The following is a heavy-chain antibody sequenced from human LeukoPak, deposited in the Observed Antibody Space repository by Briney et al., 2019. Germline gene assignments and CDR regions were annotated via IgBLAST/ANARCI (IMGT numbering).Heavy chain of an antibody. V-gene: IGHV3-48*03. J-gene: IGHJ4*02. CDR3: AKGGGYYDSSGYF. CDR1: GFTFSSYE. D-gene: IGHD3-22*01. Sequence: GGSLRLSCAASGFTFSSYEMNWVRQAPGKGLEWVSYISSSGSTIYYADSVKGRFTISRDNAKNSLYLQMNSLRAEDTAVYYCAKGGGYYDSSGYFWGQGTLVTVSS. CDR2: ISSSGSTI.